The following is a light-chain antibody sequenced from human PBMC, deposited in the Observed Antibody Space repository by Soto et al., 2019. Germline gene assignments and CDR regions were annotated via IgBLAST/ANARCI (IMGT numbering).Light chain of an antibody. CDR1: QSVSNNY. CDR3: QQRSNWPPIT. J-gene: IGKJ5*01. CDR2: GAS. V-gene: IGKV3-11*01. Sequence: SVSRQSPGTVSLSPGERDTLSCRASQSVSNNYLAWYQQKPGQAPRLLIYGASNRATGIPARFSGSGSGTDFTLTISSLEPEDFAVYYCQQRSNWPPITFCQGTLLEV.